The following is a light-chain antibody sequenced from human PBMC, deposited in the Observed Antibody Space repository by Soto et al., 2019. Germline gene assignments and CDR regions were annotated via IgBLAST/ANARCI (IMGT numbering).Light chain of an antibody. CDR1: RSDLGAYNF. V-gene: IGLV2-14*03. CDR2: DVN. J-gene: IGLJ2*01. Sequence: QSVLTQPASVSGSPGQSITISCTGTRSDLGAYNFVSWYQQHPGEVPKLILYDVNVRPSGVSNRFSGSKSGNTASLTISGLQAEDEADYYCTSWTTSTTMIFGGGTKLTVL. CDR3: TSWTTSTTMI.